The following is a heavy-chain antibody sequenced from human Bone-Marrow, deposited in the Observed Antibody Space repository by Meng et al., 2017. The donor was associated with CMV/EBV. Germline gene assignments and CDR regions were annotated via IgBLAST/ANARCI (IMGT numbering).Heavy chain of an antibody. CDR1: GFTFSSYW. D-gene: IGHD3-3*01. CDR2: IKQDGSEK. CDR3: ARDERFLEWLFGY. V-gene: IGHV3-7*01. J-gene: IGHJ4*02. Sequence: GGSLRLSCAASGFTFSSYWMSWVRQAPGKGLEWVANIKQDGSEKYYVDSVKGRFTISRDNAKNSLYLQMNSLRAEDTAVYYCARDERFLEWLFGYWGQGTLVTVSS.